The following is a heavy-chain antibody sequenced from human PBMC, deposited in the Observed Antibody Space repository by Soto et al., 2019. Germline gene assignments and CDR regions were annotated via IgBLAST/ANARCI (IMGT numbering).Heavy chain of an antibody. CDR1: GFTFSIYE. CDR2: SSSSGSTT. CDR3: ARATGYTLDY. Sequence: GGSLRLSCAASGFTFSIYEMNWVRQAPGKGLEWVSYSSSSGSTTFYADSVKGRFTISRDNAKNSLYLQMNSLRGEDTAFYYCARATGYTLDYWGQGTLVTVS. J-gene: IGHJ4*02. D-gene: IGHD5-12*01. V-gene: IGHV3-48*03.